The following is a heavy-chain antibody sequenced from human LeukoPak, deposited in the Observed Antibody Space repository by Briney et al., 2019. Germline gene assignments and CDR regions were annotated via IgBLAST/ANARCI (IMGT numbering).Heavy chain of an antibody. CDR3: TTAVIRGLNAFDI. D-gene: IGHD3-10*01. J-gene: IGHJ3*02. V-gene: IGHV3-15*01. CDR2: IKSKTDGGTT. Sequence: GGSLRLSCAASGFIFSSYWVTWVRQAPGKGLEWVGRIKSKTDGGTTNYAAPVKGTFTISRDDSKNTLYLQMNSLKTEDTAVYYCTTAVIRGLNAFDIWGRGTMVTVSS. CDR1: GFIFSSYW.